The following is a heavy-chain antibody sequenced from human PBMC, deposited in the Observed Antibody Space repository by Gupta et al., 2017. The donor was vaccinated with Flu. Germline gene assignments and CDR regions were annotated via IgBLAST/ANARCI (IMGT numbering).Heavy chain of an antibody. Sequence: QVQLVQSGAEVKRPGASVKVSCKASGYSFSTHGIGWVRQAPGQGLEWMGWISSYDGKTAYAQKFQGRITMTTDTSTSTAYMELRSLRLDDTAVYYCARDRLSGDGHITVLGMDVWGQGTTIIVSS. V-gene: IGHV1-18*01. CDR2: ISSYDGKT. CDR1: GYSFSTHG. J-gene: IGHJ6*02. D-gene: IGHD3-3*01. CDR3: ARDRLSGDGHITVLGMDV.